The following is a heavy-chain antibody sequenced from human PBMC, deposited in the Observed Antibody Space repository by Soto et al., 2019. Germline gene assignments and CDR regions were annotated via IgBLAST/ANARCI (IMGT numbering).Heavy chain of an antibody. CDR2: INPNSGGT. CDR1: GYTFTGYY. V-gene: IGHV1-2*02. CDR3: ASDRVRGVNLYYYYGMAV. D-gene: IGHD3-10*01. J-gene: IGHJ6*02. Sequence: ASVKVSCKASGYTFTGYYMHWVRQAPGQGLEWMGWINPNSGGTNYAQKFQGRVTMTRDTSISTAYMELSRLRSDDTAVYYCASDRVRGVNLYYYYGMAVWGQGTTVTVSS.